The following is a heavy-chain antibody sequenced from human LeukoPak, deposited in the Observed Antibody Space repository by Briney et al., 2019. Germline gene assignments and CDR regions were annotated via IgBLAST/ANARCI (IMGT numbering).Heavy chain of an antibody. CDR1: GFTFISYE. Sequence: QPGGSLRLACAASGFTFISYEMNWVRQAPGKGLEWVSYISSSGSTIYYADSVKGRFTISRDNAKNSLYLQMNSLRAEDTAVYYCASRRSYYYYYMDVWGKGTTVTVSS. V-gene: IGHV3-48*03. J-gene: IGHJ6*03. CDR2: ISSSGSTI. CDR3: ASRRSYYYYYMDV.